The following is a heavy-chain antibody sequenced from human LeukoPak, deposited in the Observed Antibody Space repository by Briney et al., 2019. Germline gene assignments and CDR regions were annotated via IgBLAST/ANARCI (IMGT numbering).Heavy chain of an antibody. V-gene: IGHV3-23*01. CDR2: ISGSGDDT. D-gene: IGHD2-15*01. Sequence: PGGSLRLSCTVSGFTFRSYAMNWVRQGPGKGLEWVSMISGSGDDTYYADSVKGRFTISRDNSKNTLYLEMNSLRADDTAVYYCVRDGTPTYCTSGSCPYGGYFDSWGQGTLVTVSS. CDR3: VRDGTPTYCTSGSCPYGGYFDS. J-gene: IGHJ4*02. CDR1: GFTFRSYA.